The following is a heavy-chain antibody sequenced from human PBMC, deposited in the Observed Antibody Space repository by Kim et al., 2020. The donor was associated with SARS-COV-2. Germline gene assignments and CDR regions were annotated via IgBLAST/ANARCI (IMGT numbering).Heavy chain of an antibody. CDR1: GFTFDDYA. V-gene: IGHV3-9*01. CDR2: ISWNSGSI. Sequence: GGSLRLSCAASGFTFDDYAMHWVRQAPGKGLEWVSGISWNSGSIGYADSVKGRFTISRDNAKNSLYLQMNSLRAEDTALYYCAKDMWEWKIAVAGTREAGYAFDYWGQGTLVTVSS. J-gene: IGHJ4*02. D-gene: IGHD6-19*01. CDR3: AKDMWEWKIAVAGTREAGYAFDY.